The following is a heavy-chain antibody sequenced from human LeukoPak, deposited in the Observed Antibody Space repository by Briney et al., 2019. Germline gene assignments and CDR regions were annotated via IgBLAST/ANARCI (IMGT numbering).Heavy chain of an antibody. CDR2: MKKDGSET. Sequence: GGSLRLSCVVSGFTFSSYSLIWVRQAPGKGLQWVANMKKDGSETNYVDSVKGRFTISRDNAKNSLYLQMNSLRAEDTAVYYCGRHRSGSGTYFIDYWGQGTLVSVSS. CDR3: GRHRSGSGTYFIDY. CDR1: GFTFSSYS. J-gene: IGHJ4*02. V-gene: IGHV3-7*01. D-gene: IGHD3-10*01.